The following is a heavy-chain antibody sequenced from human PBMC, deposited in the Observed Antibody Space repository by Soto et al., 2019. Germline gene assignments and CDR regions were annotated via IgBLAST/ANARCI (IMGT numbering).Heavy chain of an antibody. CDR3: ASPDCSGGSWYDY. J-gene: IGHJ4*02. CDR2: IIPILGIA. Sequence: SVKVSCKASGGTLSSYTISWVRQAPGQGLEWMGRIIPILGIANYAQKFQGRVTITADKSTSTAYMELSSLRSEDTAVYYCASPDCSGGSWYDYWGQGTLVTVSS. D-gene: IGHD2-15*01. CDR1: GGTLSSYT. V-gene: IGHV1-69*02.